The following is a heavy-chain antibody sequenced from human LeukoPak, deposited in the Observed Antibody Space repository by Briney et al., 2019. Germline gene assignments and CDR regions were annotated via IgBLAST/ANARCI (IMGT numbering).Heavy chain of an antibody. CDR3: ARGREILVVPYYYYIDV. Sequence: ASVKVSCKASGYTFSGYFIHWVRQAPGQGLGWLGWINPKTGGTNYAQKFQGRVTMARDTSISTAYMEVRRLRSVDTAVYYCARGREILVVPYYYYIDVWGKGTTVTVSS. J-gene: IGHJ6*03. CDR1: GYTFSGYF. V-gene: IGHV1-2*02. D-gene: IGHD2-2*01. CDR2: INPKTGGT.